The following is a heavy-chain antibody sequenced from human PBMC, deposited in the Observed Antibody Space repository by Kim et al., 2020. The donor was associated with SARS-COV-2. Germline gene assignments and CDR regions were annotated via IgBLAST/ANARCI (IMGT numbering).Heavy chain of an antibody. J-gene: IGHJ4*02. V-gene: IGHV3-48*03. Sequence: GGSLRLSCAASGFTFSSYEMNWVRQAPGKGLEWVSYISSSGSTIYYADSVKGRFTISRDNAKNSLYLQMNSLRAEDTAVYYCARDLGYCSSTSCYPYFDYWGQGTLVTVSS. CDR2: ISSSGSTI. CDR1: GFTFSSYE. CDR3: ARDLGYCSSTSCYPYFDY. D-gene: IGHD2-2*01.